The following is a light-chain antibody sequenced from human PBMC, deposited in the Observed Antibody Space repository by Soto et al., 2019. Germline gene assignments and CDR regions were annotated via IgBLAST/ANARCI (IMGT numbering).Light chain of an antibody. CDR3: QQYGSSPPT. Sequence: EIVLTQSPGTLSLSPGERATLSCRASQSVSSSYLAWYQQKPGQDPRLLIYGASSRATGSPDRFSGSGSWTDCTLTVSRLEPEDYAVYYCQQYGSSPPTFGQGTKVEIK. J-gene: IGKJ1*01. V-gene: IGKV3-20*01. CDR2: GAS. CDR1: QSVSSSY.